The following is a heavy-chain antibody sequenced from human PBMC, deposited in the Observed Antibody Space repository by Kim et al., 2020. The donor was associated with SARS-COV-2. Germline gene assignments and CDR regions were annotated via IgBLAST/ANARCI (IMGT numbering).Heavy chain of an antibody. CDR1: GGSISSYY. CDR3: ARDPRGGLQPKASWYLDL. CDR2: IYYSGST. Sequence: SETLSLTCTVSGGSISSYYWSWIRQPPGKGLEWIGYIYYSGSTNYNPSLKSRVTISVDTSKNQFSLKLSSVTAADTAVYYCARDPRGGLQPKASWYLDL. D-gene: IGHD1-1*01. J-gene: IGHJ2*01. V-gene: IGHV4-59*01.